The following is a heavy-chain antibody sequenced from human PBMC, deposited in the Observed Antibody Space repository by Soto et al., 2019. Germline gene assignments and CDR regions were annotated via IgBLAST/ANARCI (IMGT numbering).Heavy chain of an antibody. V-gene: IGHV3-33*01. Sequence: QVQLVESGGGVVQPGRSLRLSCAASGFTFSSYGMHWVRQAPGKGLEWVAVIWYDGSKRYYADSVKGRFTISRDTSKNTLYLQMNSLRDEDTAVYYCARANSGSLDYWGQGTLVTASS. CDR1: GFTFSSYG. D-gene: IGHD3-10*01. CDR2: IWYDGSKR. J-gene: IGHJ4*02. CDR3: ARANSGSLDY.